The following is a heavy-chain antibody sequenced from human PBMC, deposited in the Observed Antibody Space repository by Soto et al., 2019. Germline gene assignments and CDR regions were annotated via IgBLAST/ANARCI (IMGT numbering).Heavy chain of an antibody. Sequence: PGESLKISCKGSGYSFTSYWISWVRQMPGKGLEWMGRIDPSDSYTNYSPSFQGHVTISADKSISTAYLQWSSLKASDTAMYYCARGRQQRTGYRGMDVWGQGTTVTVSS. J-gene: IGHJ6*02. CDR1: GYSFTSYW. CDR2: IDPSDSYT. CDR3: ARGRQQRTGYRGMDV. D-gene: IGHD6-13*01. V-gene: IGHV5-10-1*01.